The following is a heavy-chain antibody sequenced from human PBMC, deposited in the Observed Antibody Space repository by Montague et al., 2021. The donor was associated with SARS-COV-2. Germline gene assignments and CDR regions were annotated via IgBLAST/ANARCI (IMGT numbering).Heavy chain of an antibody. CDR1: GGSISSYY. CDR2: IYYSGST. V-gene: IGHV4-59*08. Sequence: SETLSLTCTVSGGSISSYYWSRIRPPPGKGLEWIGYIYYSGSTNYNPSLKSRVTISVDTSKNQFSLKLSSVTAADTAVYYCARAGSGSYSFYYYYGMDVWGQGTTVTVA. CDR3: ARAGSGSYSFYYYYGMDV. J-gene: IGHJ6*02. D-gene: IGHD3-10*01.